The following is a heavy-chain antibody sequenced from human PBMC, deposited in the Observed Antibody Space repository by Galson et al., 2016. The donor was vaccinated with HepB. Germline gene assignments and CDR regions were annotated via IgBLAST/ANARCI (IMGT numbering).Heavy chain of an antibody. CDR3: ARVSVLTSMETKSDAFDI. J-gene: IGHJ3*02. D-gene: IGHD2/OR15-2a*01. CDR2: VYSSGST. CDR1: GGSISSGAYY. V-gene: IGHV4-61*02. Sequence: TLSLTCTVSGGSISSGAYYWSWIWQPAGRGLEWIGRVYSSGSTNYNPSLKTRVTISINTSKNQFSLRLSFVTAADTAVYYCARVSVLTSMETKSDAFDIWGQGTMVTVSS.